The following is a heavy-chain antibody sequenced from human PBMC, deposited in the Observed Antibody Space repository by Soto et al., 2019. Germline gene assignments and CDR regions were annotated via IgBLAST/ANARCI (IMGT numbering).Heavy chain of an antibody. J-gene: IGHJ4*02. D-gene: IGHD6-19*01. CDR1: GGSLSGSY. CDR2: ISYTGSA. Sequence: PSETLSLTCSVSGGSLSGSYCSWIRQSPGKGLEWIASISYTGSATYNPSLKSRATSSVDTSENRFSLKLTSLTTADTAAYYCATGGGWLQNSNLRGLYFDYWGQGAQVTVSS. V-gene: IGHV4-59*01. CDR3: ATGGGWLQNSNLRGLYFDY.